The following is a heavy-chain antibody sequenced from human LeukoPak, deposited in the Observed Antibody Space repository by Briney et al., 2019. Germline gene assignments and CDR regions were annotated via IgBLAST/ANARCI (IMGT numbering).Heavy chain of an antibody. Sequence: GGSLRLSCAASGFRFSNSWMTWVRQAPGKGLEWVANIKQDGSEKYYVDSVKGRFTISRDNAKNSVYLQMNSLRAEDTAVYYCARDRSISGVVTLDYWGQGTLVTVSS. CDR2: IKQDGSEK. J-gene: IGHJ4*02. CDR3: ARDRSISGVVTLDY. D-gene: IGHD3-3*01. V-gene: IGHV3-7*01. CDR1: GFRFSNSW.